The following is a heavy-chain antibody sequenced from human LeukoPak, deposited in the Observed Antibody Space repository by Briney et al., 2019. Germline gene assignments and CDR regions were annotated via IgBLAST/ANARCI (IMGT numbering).Heavy chain of an antibody. V-gene: IGHV3-7*01. D-gene: IGHD1-26*01. CDR3: ARDELGNSGSYYEGRGIYFDY. CDR2: IKQDGSEK. Sequence: GGSLRLSCATSGFSFSSYAMSWVRQAPGKGLEWVANIKQDGSEKYYVDSVKGRFTISRDNAKNSLYLQMNSLRAEDTAVYYCARDELGNSGSYYEGRGIYFDYWGQGTLVTVSS. J-gene: IGHJ4*02. CDR1: GFSFSSYA.